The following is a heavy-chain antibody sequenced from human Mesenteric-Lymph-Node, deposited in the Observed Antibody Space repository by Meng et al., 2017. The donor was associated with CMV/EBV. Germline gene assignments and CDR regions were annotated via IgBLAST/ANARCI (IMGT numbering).Heavy chain of an antibody. D-gene: IGHD4-17*01. CDR3: APTVTIPYFFDY. J-gene: IGHJ4*02. Sequence: GGSLRLSCAASGFTVSSNYMNWVRQAPGKGLEWVSGMSGSGGSTYYADSVEGRFTISRDDSKKTLYLQMNSLRAEGTAIYYCAPTVTIPYFFDYWGQGTLVTVSS. V-gene: IGHV3-23*01. CDR1: GFTVSSNY. CDR2: MSGSGGST.